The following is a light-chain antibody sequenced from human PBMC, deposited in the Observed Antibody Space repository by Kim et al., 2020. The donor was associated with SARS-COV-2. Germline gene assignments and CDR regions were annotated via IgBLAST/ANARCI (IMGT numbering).Light chain of an antibody. J-gene: IGKJ4*01. CDR3: QQRSNLVT. Sequence: SSSPGDRAALSGRASQSVSTCLALYQHKPGQAPRLLIYNAANRATGIPAKFSGSGSGTDFTLTISSLESEDFAVYYCQQRSNLVTFGGGTKVDIK. V-gene: IGKV3-11*01. CDR2: NAA. CDR1: QSVSTC.